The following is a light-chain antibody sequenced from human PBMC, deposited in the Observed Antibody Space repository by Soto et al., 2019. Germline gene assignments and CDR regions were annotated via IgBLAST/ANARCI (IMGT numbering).Light chain of an antibody. CDR3: QQRSTWPLT. CDR2: DAS. J-gene: IGKJ4*01. V-gene: IGKV3-11*01. CDR1: QSVSSY. Sequence: EIVLTQSPAPLSLSPGERATLSCRASQSVSSYLAWYQQKPGQAPRLLIYDASNRATGIPARFSGSGSGTDFTLTISSLEPGDFAVYYCQQRSTWPLTFGGGTKVEIK.